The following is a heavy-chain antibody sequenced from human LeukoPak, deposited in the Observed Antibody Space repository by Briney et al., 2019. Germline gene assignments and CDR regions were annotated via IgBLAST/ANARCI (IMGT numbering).Heavy chain of an antibody. CDR2: IYPGDSDT. J-gene: IGHJ6*02. V-gene: IGHV5-51*01. Sequence: GESLKISCKGSGYSFTNYWVGWVRQMPGKGLEWMGIIYPGDSDTRYGPSFQGQVTISADKSISTAYLQWSSLKASDTAMYYCARRKYYGSGSSFGMDVWGQGTTVTVSS. CDR1: GYSFTNYW. CDR3: ARRKYYGSGSSFGMDV. D-gene: IGHD3-10*01.